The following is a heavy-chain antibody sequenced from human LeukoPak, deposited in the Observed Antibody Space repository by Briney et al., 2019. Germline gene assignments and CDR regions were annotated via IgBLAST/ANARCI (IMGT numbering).Heavy chain of an antibody. Sequence: ASVKVSCKASGYTFTSSYMHWVRQAPGQGLEWMGIINPSGGSTSYAQKFQGRVTMTRDMSTSTVYMELSSLRSEDTAVYYCARDSAGATRGFDYWGQGTLVTVSS. CDR2: INPSGGST. J-gene: IGHJ4*02. CDR3: ARDSAGATRGFDY. D-gene: IGHD1-26*01. CDR1: GYTFTSSY. V-gene: IGHV1-46*01.